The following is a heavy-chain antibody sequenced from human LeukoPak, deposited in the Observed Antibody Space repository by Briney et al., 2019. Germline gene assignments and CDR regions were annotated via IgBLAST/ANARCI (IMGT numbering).Heavy chain of an antibody. V-gene: IGHV4-34*01. CDR1: GGSFSGYY. D-gene: IGHD6-13*01. CDR2: INHSGGT. Sequence: SETLSLTCAVYGGSFSGYYWSWIRQPPGKGLEWIGEINHSGGTNYNPSLKSRVTISVDTSKNQFSLKLSSVTAADTAVYYCARRAPKIAAAGLDYWGQGTLVTVSS. J-gene: IGHJ4*02. CDR3: ARRAPKIAAAGLDY.